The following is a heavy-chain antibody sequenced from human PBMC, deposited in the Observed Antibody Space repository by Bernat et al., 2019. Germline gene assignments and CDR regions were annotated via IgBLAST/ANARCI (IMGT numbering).Heavy chain of an antibody. D-gene: IGHD6-19*01. CDR3: AKVFEMYSSGWSTLPHLVY. Sequence: QVQLVESGGGVVQPGGSLRLSCEASGFTFSSYGMHWVRQAPGKGLEWVAVISYDGSNKYYGDSVKGRFTISRDNSKNTLYLQMNSLRAEDTAVYYCAKVFEMYSSGWSTLPHLVYWGQGSLVTVSS. V-gene: IGHV3-30*18. J-gene: IGHJ4*02. CDR1: GFTFSSYG. CDR2: ISYDGSNK.